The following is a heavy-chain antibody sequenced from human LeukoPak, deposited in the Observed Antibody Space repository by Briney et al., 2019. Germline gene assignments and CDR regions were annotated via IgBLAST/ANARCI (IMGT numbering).Heavy chain of an antibody. CDR3: ARASGMATITFFDY. CDR1: GYTFTGYY. V-gene: IGHV1-2*02. CDR2: INPNSGGT. Sequence: ASVKVSCKASGYTFTGYYMHWVRQAPGQGLEWMGWINPNSGGTNYAQKFQGRVTMTRDTSISTAYMELSRLRSDDTAVYYCARASGMATITFFDYWGQGTLVTASS. J-gene: IGHJ4*02. D-gene: IGHD5-24*01.